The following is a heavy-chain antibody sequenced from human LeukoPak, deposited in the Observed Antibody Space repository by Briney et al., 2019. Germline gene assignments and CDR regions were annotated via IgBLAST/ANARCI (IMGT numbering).Heavy chain of an antibody. CDR3: ARWIDDNGDYYFHY. J-gene: IGHJ4*02. Sequence: GGSLRLSCAASGFKFSNYWMSWVRQAPGKGLEWVANIKEDGFEKDFMDSVKGRFTISRDNAKNSLYLQLNSLRAEDTAVYYCARWIDDNGDYYFHYWGQGTLVTVSS. CDR2: IKEDGFEK. V-gene: IGHV3-7*01. D-gene: IGHD4-17*01. CDR1: GFKFSNYW.